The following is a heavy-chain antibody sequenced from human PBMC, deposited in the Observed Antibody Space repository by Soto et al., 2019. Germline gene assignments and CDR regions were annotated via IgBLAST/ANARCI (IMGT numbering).Heavy chain of an antibody. D-gene: IGHD3-3*01. Sequence: QVQLVQSGAEVKKPGASVKVSCKASGYTFTGYFMHWVRQAPGQGLEWMGWINPNSGATKYAQKFQGRVTLSRDTSIRTAYMELTGLRSDYTAVYYCARGGGTILAPLPWGQGTQVTVSS. J-gene: IGHJ5*02. CDR3: ARGGGTILAPLP. CDR1: GYTFTGYF. V-gene: IGHV1-2*02. CDR2: INPNSGAT.